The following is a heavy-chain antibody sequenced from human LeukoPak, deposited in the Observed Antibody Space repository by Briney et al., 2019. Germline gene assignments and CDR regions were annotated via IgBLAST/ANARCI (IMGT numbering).Heavy chain of an antibody. CDR3: ARSELGYNYYYLDV. Sequence: GGSLRLSCAASGFTFSSYNMNWVRQAPGKGLEWVSSISSSSSYIYYADSVKGRFTISRDNAKKSLYLQMNSLRVEDTAVYYCARSELGYNYYYLDVWGKGTTVTISS. CDR2: ISSSSSYI. V-gene: IGHV3-21*01. D-gene: IGHD3-10*01. CDR1: GFTFSSYN. J-gene: IGHJ6*03.